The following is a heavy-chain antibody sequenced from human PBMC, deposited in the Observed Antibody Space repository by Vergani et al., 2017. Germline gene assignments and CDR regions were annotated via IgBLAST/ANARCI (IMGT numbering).Heavy chain of an antibody. CDR3: ARVVVVPAAIHYYYYYYMDV. CDR1: GGSISSYY. V-gene: IGHV4-59*01. D-gene: IGHD2-2*01. Sequence: QVQLQESGPGLVKPSETLSLTCTVSGGSISSYYWSWIRQPPGKGLEWIGYIYYSGSTNYNPSRKSPVTISVDTSKNQFSLKLSSVTAADTAVYYCARVVVVPAAIHYYYYYYMDVWGKGTTVTVSS. J-gene: IGHJ6*03. CDR2: IYYSGST.